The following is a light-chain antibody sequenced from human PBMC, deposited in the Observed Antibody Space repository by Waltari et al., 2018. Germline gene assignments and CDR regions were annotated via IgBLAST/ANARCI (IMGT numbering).Light chain of an antibody. CDR3: LQFYTYAYT. V-gene: IGKV1-5*03. CDR2: RAS. Sequence: DIQMTQSPSTLSASIGETVTITCRASQEIGVSLAWYQQKPGNAPKILISRASHLEEGVPSRFRGSGSGMDFALTITRLQPDDSATYHCLQFYTYAYTFGRGTRLEIK. J-gene: IGKJ2*01. CDR1: QEIGVS.